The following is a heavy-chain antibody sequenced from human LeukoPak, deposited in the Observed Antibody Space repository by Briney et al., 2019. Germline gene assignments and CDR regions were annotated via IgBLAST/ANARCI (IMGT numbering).Heavy chain of an antibody. D-gene: IGHD6-6*01. CDR3: ARDEYKADAY. V-gene: IGHV3-23*01. Sequence: GGSRRLSCAVSGFTFSSYAMSWVRQAPGKGLEWVSAISGSGGSTYYADSVRGRFTISRDNSKNTLYLQMNSLRAEDTAVYYCARDEYKADAYWGQGTLVTVSS. CDR2: ISGSGGST. J-gene: IGHJ4*02. CDR1: GFTFSSYA.